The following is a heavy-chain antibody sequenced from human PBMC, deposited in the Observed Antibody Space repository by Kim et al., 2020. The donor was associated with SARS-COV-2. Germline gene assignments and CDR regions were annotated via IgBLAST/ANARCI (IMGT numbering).Heavy chain of an antibody. Sequence: GESLKISCKGSGYSFTSYWIGWVRQMSGKGLEWMGIIYPGDSDTRYSPSFQGQVTISADKSISTAYLQWSSLKASDTAMYYCARSPVAAAGLFDYWGQGTLVTVSS. V-gene: IGHV5-51*01. J-gene: IGHJ4*02. CDR1: GYSFTSYW. CDR2: IYPGDSDT. D-gene: IGHD6-13*01. CDR3: ARSPVAAAGLFDY.